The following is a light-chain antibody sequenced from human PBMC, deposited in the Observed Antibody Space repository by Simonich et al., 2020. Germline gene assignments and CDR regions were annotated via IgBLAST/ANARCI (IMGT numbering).Light chain of an antibody. J-gene: IGLJ3*02. CDR3: CSYAGSSTFNWV. V-gene: IGLV2-23*03. CDR2: EGS. Sequence: QSALTQPASVSGSPGQSITISCTGTSSDSGGYNYVSWYQQNPGKAPKLMIYEGSKRPLGVSNRFSGSKSGNTASLTISGLQAEDEADYYCCSYAGSSTFNWVFGGGTKLTVL. CDR1: SSDSGGYNY.